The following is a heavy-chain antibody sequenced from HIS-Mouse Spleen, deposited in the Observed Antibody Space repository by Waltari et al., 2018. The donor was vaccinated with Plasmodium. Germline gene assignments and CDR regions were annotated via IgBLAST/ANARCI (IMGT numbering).Heavy chain of an antibody. D-gene: IGHD3-10*01. CDR1: GRSFGGSS. J-gene: IGHJ2*01. CDR2: INHSGST. Sequence: QVQLQPWGAGLFKPSETLSLTCSVSGRSFGGSSWRWIRQPPGKGLEWIGEINHSGSTNYNPSLKSRVTISVDTSKNQFSLKLSSVTAADTAVYYCARGLRGHYWYFDLWGRGTLVTVSS. V-gene: IGHV4-34*01. CDR3: ARGLRGHYWYFDL.